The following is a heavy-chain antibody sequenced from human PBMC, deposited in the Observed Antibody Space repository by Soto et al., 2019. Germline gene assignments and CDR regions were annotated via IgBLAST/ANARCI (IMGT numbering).Heavy chain of an antibody. Sequence: EVRLVESGGGLVQPGGSLRLSCAASGFSFSDSGIHWVRQASGKGLEWVGRIRRKTNNYATAYAASVEGRFSISRDDSKNTAFLQMNSLKTEDTAVYYCTRLPCYMDVWGKGTTVTVSS. V-gene: IGHV3-73*01. D-gene: IGHD3-10*02. CDR1: GFSFSDSG. CDR2: IRRKTNNYAT. J-gene: IGHJ6*04. CDR3: TRLPCYMDV.